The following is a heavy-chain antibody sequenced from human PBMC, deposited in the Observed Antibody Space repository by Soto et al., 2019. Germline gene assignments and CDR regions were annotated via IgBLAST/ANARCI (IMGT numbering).Heavy chain of an antibody. D-gene: IGHD3-10*01. CDR2: VTASTGTT. V-gene: IGHV3-23*01. CDR1: GFTFSNYA. CDR3: AKGLLRGVRGDY. J-gene: IGHJ4*02. Sequence: EVQLLESGGGLVQPGGSLTLSCAASGFTFSNYAMSWVRQAPGKGLEWVSSVTASTGTTYYADSVKGRFSISRDNSKNTLYLQMNSLRAEDTAVFYCAKGLLRGVRGDYWGQGTLVTVSS.